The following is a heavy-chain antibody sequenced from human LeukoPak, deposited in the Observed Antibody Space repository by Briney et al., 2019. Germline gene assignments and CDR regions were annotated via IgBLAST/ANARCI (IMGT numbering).Heavy chain of an antibody. D-gene: IGHD3-10*01. CDR1: GYSFTSYW. CDR3: ARHFGADLYYYGSGSPQIDY. J-gene: IGHJ4*02. Sequence: GESLKISCKGSGYSFTSYWIGWVRQMPGKGLEGMGIIYPGDSDTRYSPSFQGQVTISADKSISTAYLQWSSLKASDTAMYYCARHFGADLYYYGSGSPQIDYWGQGTLVTVSS. V-gene: IGHV5-51*01. CDR2: IYPGDSDT.